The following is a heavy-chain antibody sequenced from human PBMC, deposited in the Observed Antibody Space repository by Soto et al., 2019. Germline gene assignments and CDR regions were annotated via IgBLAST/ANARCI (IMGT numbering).Heavy chain of an antibody. CDR2: IIPILGIA. CDR1: GGTFSSYT. Sequence: QVQLVQSGAEVKKPGSSVKVSCKASGGTFSSYTISWVRQAPGQGLEWMGRIIPILGIANYAQKFQGRVTITAAKPTSRSYMEQSRQRLEDTAVYYCAQGCWKECRDDFRSWFNSWGQGSLVTVSS. D-gene: IGHD4-4*01. J-gene: IGHJ5*01. V-gene: IGHV1-69*02. CDR3: AQGCWKECRDDFRSWFNS.